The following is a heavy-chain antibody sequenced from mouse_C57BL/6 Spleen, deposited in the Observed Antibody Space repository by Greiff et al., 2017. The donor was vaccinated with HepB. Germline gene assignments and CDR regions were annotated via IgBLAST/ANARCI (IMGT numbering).Heavy chain of an antibody. CDR1: GYTFTSYG. V-gene: IGHV1-81*01. D-gene: IGHD2-4*01. CDR2: IYPRSGNT. J-gene: IGHJ3*01. CDR3: ARFDYDGGWFAY. Sequence: VQGVESGAELARPGASVKLSCKASGYTFTSYGISWVKQRTGQGLEWIGEIYPRSGNTYYNEKFKGKATLTADKSSSTAYMELRSLTSEDSAVYFCARFDYDGGWFAYWGQGTLVTVSA.